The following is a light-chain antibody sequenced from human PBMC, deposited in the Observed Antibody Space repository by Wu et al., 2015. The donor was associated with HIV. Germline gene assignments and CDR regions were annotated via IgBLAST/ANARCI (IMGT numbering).Light chain of an antibody. J-gene: IGKJ3*01. CDR3: QGFGGY. CDR2: GVS. Sequence: VLTQSPATPSLSPGDTATLSCRVSQTLDNKLSWYQQKPGLPPRLLIYGVSNRPPGISDRFSGSGSGTEFTLTISRLESEDFAVYYCQGFGGYFGPGTKVDL. V-gene: IGKV3-11*01. CDR1: QTLDNK.